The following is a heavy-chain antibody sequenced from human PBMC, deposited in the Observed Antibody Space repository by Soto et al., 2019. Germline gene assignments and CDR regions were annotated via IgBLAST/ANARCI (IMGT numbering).Heavy chain of an antibody. CDR1: GFTFSSYS. CDR2: ISSSSSYI. D-gene: IGHD3-9*01. CDR3: ARDQYYDILTGYLPQNYYYYYMDV. Sequence: GGSLRLSCAASGFTFSSYSMNWVRQAPGKGLEWVSSISSSSSYIYYADSVKGRFTISRDNAKNSLYLQMNGLRAEDTAVYYCARDQYYDILTGYLPQNYYYYYMDVWGEGTTVTVSS. V-gene: IGHV3-21*01. J-gene: IGHJ6*03.